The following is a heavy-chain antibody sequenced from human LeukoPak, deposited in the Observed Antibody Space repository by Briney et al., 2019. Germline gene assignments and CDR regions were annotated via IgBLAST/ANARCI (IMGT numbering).Heavy chain of an antibody. D-gene: IGHD5-18*01. CDR3: ARAQGYSNAFDI. CDR2: ISSACSYI. Sequence: GGSLRLSCAASGFTFSTYDMNWVRQAPGKGLEWVSSISSACSYIYSADSVKGRFTISTDNARNSLYLQMSRLRAEDTAVYYCARAQGYSNAFDIWGQGTMVTVSS. CDR1: GFTFSTYD. J-gene: IGHJ3*02. V-gene: IGHV3-21*01.